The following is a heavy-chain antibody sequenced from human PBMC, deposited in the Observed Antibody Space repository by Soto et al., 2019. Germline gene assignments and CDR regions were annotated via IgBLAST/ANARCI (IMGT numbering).Heavy chain of an antibody. CDR3: ARDGAGVRFLEWSGNYYYYDMDV. V-gene: IGHV3-33*01. CDR2: IWYDGSNK. J-gene: IGHJ6*03. D-gene: IGHD3-3*01. CDR1: GFTFRSYG. Sequence: GGSMRLSCAASGFTFRSYGMHWVRQAPDKRLERVAVIWYDGSNKYYADSVKGRFTISRDNSKNTLYLQINSLRAEDTAVYYCARDGAGVRFLEWSGNYYYYDMDVWGKGTTVTVSS.